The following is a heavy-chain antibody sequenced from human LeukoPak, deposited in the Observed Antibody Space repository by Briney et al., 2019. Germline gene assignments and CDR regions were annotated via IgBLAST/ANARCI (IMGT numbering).Heavy chain of an antibody. J-gene: IGHJ4*02. CDR2: ISYSGST. CDR3: ARPTYDYVWGSYRYYFEY. Sequence: SETLSLTCAVSGGSISSSGFHWGWIRQPPGKSLEWIASISYSGSTYYNPSLKSRVTISVDTSKNQFSLNLSSVTAADTAVYFCARPTYDYVWGSYRYYFEYWGQGTLVSVSS. CDR1: GGSISSSGFH. D-gene: IGHD3-16*02. V-gene: IGHV4-39*01.